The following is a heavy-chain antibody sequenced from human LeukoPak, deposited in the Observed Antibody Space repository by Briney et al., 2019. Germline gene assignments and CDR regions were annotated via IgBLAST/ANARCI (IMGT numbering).Heavy chain of an antibody. CDR3: AVLSYDSSGYYGDAFDI. Sequence: ASVKVSCKASGYTFTGYYMHWVRQAPGQGLEWMGWMNTNTGNPTYAQGFAGRFVFSLDTSVSTAYLQISSLKTEDTAVYYCAVLSYDSSGYYGDAFDIWGQGTMVTVSS. CDR1: GYTFTGYY. J-gene: IGHJ3*02. D-gene: IGHD3-22*01. CDR2: MNTNTGNP. V-gene: IGHV7-4-1*02.